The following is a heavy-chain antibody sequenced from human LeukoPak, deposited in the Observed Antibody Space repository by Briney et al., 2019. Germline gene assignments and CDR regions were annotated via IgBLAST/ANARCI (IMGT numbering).Heavy chain of an antibody. D-gene: IGHD1-1*01. CDR2: ISYDGSNK. CDR3: ARDTTPGGAFDI. V-gene: IGHV3-30-3*01. Sequence: PGRSLRLSCAASGFTFSSYAMHWVRQAPGKGLEWVAVISYDGSNKYYADSVKGRFTISRDNSKNTLYLQMNSLRAEDTAVYYCARDTTPGGAFDIWGQGTMVTVSS. J-gene: IGHJ3*02. CDR1: GFTFSSYA.